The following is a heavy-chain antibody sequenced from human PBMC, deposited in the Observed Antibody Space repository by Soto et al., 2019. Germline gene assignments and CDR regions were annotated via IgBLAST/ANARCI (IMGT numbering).Heavy chain of an antibody. D-gene: IGHD6-25*01. CDR3: AEVPLGSGYVLDY. CDR2: ISGSGGST. Sequence: EVQLLDSGGGLVQPGGSLRLSCAASGFTFSNYAMNWVRQAPGKGLDWVSAISGSGGSTYYADSVKGRLTISRDNSKNTVYQQISSLRADDSGGYYCAEVPLGSGYVLDYWGQGTMVTVSS. CDR1: GFTFSNYA. J-gene: IGHJ4*02. V-gene: IGHV3-23*01.